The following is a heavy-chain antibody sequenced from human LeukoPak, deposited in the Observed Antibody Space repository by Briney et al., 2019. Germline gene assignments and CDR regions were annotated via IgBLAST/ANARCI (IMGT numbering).Heavy chain of an antibody. D-gene: IGHD3-22*01. Sequence: ASVKVSCKASGYTFTGYYMHWVRQAPGQGLEWMGWINPNSGGTNYAQKFQGRVTMTRDTSISTAYMELSRLRSDDTAVYYCARDLIGYYYDSSGSLWGQGTLVTVSS. CDR3: ARDLIGYYYDSSGSL. J-gene: IGHJ4*02. CDR1: GYTFTGYY. V-gene: IGHV1-2*02. CDR2: INPNSGGT.